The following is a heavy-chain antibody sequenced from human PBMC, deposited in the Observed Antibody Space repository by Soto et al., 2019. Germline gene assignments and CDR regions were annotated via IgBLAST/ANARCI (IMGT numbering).Heavy chain of an antibody. J-gene: IGHJ4*02. CDR3: ARIYYDSVFDY. V-gene: IGHV4-59*12. Sequence: SETLSLTCTVSGDSISAYSWSWVRQPPGKGLEWIGNIHYNGNTKHNPSLKSRVSMSVDTSKNQFSLKLISVTAADTAEYFCARIYYDSVFDYWGQGTLVTVSS. CDR1: GDSISAYS. CDR2: IHYNGNT. D-gene: IGHD3-22*01.